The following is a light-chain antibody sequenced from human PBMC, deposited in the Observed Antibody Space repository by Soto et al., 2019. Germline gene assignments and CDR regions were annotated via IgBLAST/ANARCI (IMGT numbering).Light chain of an antibody. J-gene: IGLJ2*01. CDR3: CSYAGSSYVV. Sequence: QSALTQPASVSGSPGQSITISCTGTSSDVGSYNLVSWYQQHPGKAPKLMIYEVNKGPSGVSNRFSGSKSGNTASLTISGLQAEDEADYYCCSYAGSSYVVFGGGTKVTVL. V-gene: IGLV2-23*02. CDR1: SSDVGSYNL. CDR2: EVN.